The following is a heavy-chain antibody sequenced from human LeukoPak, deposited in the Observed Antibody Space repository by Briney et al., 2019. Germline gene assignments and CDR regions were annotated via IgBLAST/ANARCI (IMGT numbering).Heavy chain of an antibody. D-gene: IGHD1-26*01. Sequence: GSLRLSFAASGFTFSSYAMSWVRQAPGKGLEWVSVISGSGGSTYYADSVKGRFTISRDNSKNTLYLQMNSLRAEDTAVHYCAKGRYSGSYDVFDYWGQGTLVTVSS. V-gene: IGHV3-23*01. CDR3: AKGRYSGSYDVFDY. CDR1: GFTFSSYA. J-gene: IGHJ4*02. CDR2: ISGSGGST.